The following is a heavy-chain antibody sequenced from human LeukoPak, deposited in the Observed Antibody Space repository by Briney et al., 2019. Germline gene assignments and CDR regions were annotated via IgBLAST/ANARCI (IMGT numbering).Heavy chain of an antibody. CDR2: ICGSGGCT. D-gene: IGHD6-19*01. Sequence: GGSLRLSCEASGFTFNTYAIYWLRQAPGKGLEWVSGICGSGGCTYYADSVKGRFTISRDNSKNTVYLQMNSLTADDTAVYYCAKTTVGYSSGRYPGWPADCWGQGTLVTVSS. V-gene: IGHV3-23*01. CDR3: AKTTVGYSSGRYPGWPADC. CDR1: GFTFNTYA. J-gene: IGHJ4*02.